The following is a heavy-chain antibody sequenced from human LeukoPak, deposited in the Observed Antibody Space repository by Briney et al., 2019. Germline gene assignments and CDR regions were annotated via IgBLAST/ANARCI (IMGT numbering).Heavy chain of an antibody. Sequence: ASVKVSCKASGYTFTGYYIRWVRQAPGQGLEWMGWINPNSGGTNYAQKFQGRVTMTRDTAISTAYMELSRLRSDDTAVYYCAREDTMVRGVTGFDPWGQGTLVTISS. CDR3: AREDTMVRGVTGFDP. CDR1: GYTFTGYY. J-gene: IGHJ5*02. D-gene: IGHD3-10*01. CDR2: INPNSGGT. V-gene: IGHV1-2*02.